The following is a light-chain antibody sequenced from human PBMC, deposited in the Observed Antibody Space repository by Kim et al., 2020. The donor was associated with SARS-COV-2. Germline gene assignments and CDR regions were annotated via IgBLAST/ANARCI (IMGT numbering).Light chain of an antibody. J-gene: IGKJ4*01. CDR2: DAA. CDR3: QQRGTWPPALT. Sequence: PGESAAPSRRASHNVDINLAWYQQTPGQPPRLLSYDAAIRAAGIPDRFSGSGSGTDFTLTIGSLAPEDFAVYYCQQRGTWPPALTFGGGTKVDIK. V-gene: IGKV3-11*01. CDR1: HNVDIN.